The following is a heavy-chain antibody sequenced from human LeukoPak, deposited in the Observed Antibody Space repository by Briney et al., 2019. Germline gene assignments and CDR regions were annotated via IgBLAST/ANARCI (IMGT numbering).Heavy chain of an antibody. J-gene: IGHJ4*02. D-gene: IGHD4-17*01. CDR3: ARISWNSGDFD. V-gene: IGHV1-3*01. CDR1: GYTFTSYT. Sequence: GASVKASCKASGYTFTSYTIHWVRQAPGQRPEWMGWISAGNGNTIYSQKFQGRVTITRDTSASTAYMELSSLRSEDTAVYYCARISWNSGDFDWGQGTLVTVSS. CDR2: ISAGNGNT.